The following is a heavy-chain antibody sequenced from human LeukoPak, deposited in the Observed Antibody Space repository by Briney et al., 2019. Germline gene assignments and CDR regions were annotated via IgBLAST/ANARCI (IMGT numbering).Heavy chain of an antibody. D-gene: IGHD3-22*01. V-gene: IGHV4-39*07. CDR3: ARDVRGSSGRYYYYYMDV. CDR2: IYSSGST. CDR1: GVSISSGSNY. Sequence: SETLSLTCSVSGVSISSGSNYWGWIRQPPGKTLEWIGSIYSSGSTHYNPSLKSRVIILIDTAKNHFSLNLSSVTAADTAVFYCARDVRGSSGRYYYYYMDVWGKGTTVTVSS. J-gene: IGHJ6*03.